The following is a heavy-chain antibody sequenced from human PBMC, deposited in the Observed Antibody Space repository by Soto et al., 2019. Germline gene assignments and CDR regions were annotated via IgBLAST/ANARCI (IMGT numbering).Heavy chain of an antibody. J-gene: IGHJ5*02. CDR1: GGSISSSSYY. V-gene: IGHV4-39*01. CDR2: IYYSGST. Sequence: SETLSLTCTVSGGSISSSSYYWGWIRQPPGKGLEWIGSIYYSGSTYYNPSLKSRVTISVDTSKNQFSLKLSSVTAADTAVYYCASGPNIVVVVAATPEGGFDPWGQGTLVTVSS. CDR3: ASGPNIVVVVAATPEGGFDP. D-gene: IGHD2-15*01.